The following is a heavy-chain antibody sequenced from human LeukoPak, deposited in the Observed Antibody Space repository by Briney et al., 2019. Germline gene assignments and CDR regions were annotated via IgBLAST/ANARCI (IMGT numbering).Heavy chain of an antibody. Sequence: TGGSLRLSCATSGFTFSSYDMRWVRQGTGKGLEWVSGIGTGGDTYYPASVKGRFTISRENAKKSLFLQMNSLRAEDTAVYYCGRGNSFDFWGQGTLVTVSS. CDR2: IGTGGDT. J-gene: IGHJ4*02. CDR1: GFTFSSYD. CDR3: GRGNSFDF. V-gene: IGHV3-13*01.